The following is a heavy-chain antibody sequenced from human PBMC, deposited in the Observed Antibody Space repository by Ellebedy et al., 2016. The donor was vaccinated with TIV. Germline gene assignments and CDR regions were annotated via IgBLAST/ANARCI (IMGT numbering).Heavy chain of an antibody. CDR2: VNLSGTS. Sequence: SETLSLTCTVSGDSITNAYWSWIRQPPGKGLEWIGEVNLSGTSDYNPSLKSRVRVALVPTKNQVTLRLTSVTAADTAVYYCARGRWGSSNWFLGYWGHGTLVTVSS. CDR3: ARGRWGSSNWFLGY. V-gene: IGHV4-34*01. CDR1: GDSITNAY. D-gene: IGHD6-13*01. J-gene: IGHJ4*01.